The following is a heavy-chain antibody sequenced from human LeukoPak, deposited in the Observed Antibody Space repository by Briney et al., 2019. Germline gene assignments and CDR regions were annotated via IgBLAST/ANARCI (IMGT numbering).Heavy chain of an antibody. D-gene: IGHD3-22*01. V-gene: IGHV3-30-3*01. CDR2: ISYDGSEK. Sequence: GGSLRLSCAASGFTFSSYPMHWVRQAPGKGLEWVAVISYDGSEKHYADPVKGRFTISRGNSKNTLYLQMNSLRAEDTAVYYCAREGSSGYYPYWGQGILVTVSS. CDR1: GFTFSSYP. CDR3: AREGSSGYYPY. J-gene: IGHJ4*02.